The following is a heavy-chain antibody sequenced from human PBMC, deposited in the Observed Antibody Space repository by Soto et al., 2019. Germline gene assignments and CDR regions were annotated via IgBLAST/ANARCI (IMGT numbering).Heavy chain of an antibody. CDR3: ARDGFRYNWNDGQSYFDY. V-gene: IGHV3-33*01. D-gene: IGHD1-1*01. CDR2: IWYDGSNK. CDR1: GFTFSSYG. Sequence: GGSLRLSCAASGFTFSSYGMHWVRQAPGKGLEWVAVIWYDGSNKYYADSVKGRFTISRDNSKNTLYLQMNSLRAEDTAVYYCARDGFRYNWNDGQSYFDYWGQGTLVTVSS. J-gene: IGHJ4*02.